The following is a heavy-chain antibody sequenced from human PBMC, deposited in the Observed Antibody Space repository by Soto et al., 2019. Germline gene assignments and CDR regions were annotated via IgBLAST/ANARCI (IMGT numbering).Heavy chain of an antibody. V-gene: IGHV1-18*01. Sequence: SVKVSCKASGYTFTSYGISWVRQAPGQGLEWMGWISAYNGNTNYAQKLQGRVTMTTDTSTSTDYMELRSLRSDDTAVYYCAGQGTYYDSSGYSEYGMDVWGQGTTVTVSS. CDR1: GYTFTSYG. CDR2: ISAYNGNT. J-gene: IGHJ6*02. CDR3: AGQGTYYDSSGYSEYGMDV. D-gene: IGHD3-22*01.